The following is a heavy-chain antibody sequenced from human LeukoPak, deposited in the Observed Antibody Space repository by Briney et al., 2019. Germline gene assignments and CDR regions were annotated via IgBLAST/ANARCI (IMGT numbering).Heavy chain of an antibody. V-gene: IGHV3-21*01. CDR3: ATSMAQDVDAFHI. CDR1: GFPFSTYS. J-gene: IGHJ3*02. CDR2: ISSRSTYI. Sequence: GGSLRLSCAASGFPFSTYSMNWVRQAPGKGLEWVSSISSRSTYIYYADSVKGRFTISRDNAKNSLYLQMNNLRAEDTAMFYCATSMAQDVDAFHIWGQGTMVTVSS. D-gene: IGHD2-21*01.